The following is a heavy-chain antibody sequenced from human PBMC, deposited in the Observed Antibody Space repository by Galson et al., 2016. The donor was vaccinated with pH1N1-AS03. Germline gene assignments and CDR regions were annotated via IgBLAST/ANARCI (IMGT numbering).Heavy chain of an antibody. CDR1: GFTISNFG. Sequence: SLRLSCAASGFTISNFGMLWVRQAPGQGLGWVAIISSDGTNKYYADSVKGRFSISRDNSKNTLFLQMSALRAEDTAVYYCANDFNYDFWSGYSFYWGQGALVTVSS. V-gene: IGHV3-30*18. CDR3: ANDFNYDFWSGYSFY. J-gene: IGHJ4*02. D-gene: IGHD3/OR15-3a*01. CDR2: ISSDGTNK.